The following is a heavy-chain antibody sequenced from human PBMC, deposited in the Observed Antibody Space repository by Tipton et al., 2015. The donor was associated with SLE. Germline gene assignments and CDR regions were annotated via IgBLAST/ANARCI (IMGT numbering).Heavy chain of an antibody. J-gene: IGHJ6*02. CDR2: ISYTETT. CDR1: GGSISGYH. D-gene: IGHD2-15*01. CDR3: ARHVGVAYYYAMDV. Sequence: LRLSCTVSGGSISGYHWSWLRQPPGKGLEWIGYISYTETTKYNPSLESRVIISVDTSKNQFSLRLSSVTAADTAMYYCARHVGVAYYYAMDVWGQGTTVTVS. V-gene: IGHV4-59*08.